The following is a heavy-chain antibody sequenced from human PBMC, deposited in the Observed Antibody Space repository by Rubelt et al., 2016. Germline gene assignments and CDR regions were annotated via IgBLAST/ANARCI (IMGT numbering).Heavy chain of an antibody. V-gene: IGHV1-24*01. J-gene: IGHJ4*02. CDR2: FDPEDGET. D-gene: IGHD3-3*01. Sequence: QVQLVQSGAEVKKPGASVKVSCKVSGYTLTELSMHWVRQAPGKGLEWSGGFDPEDGETIYERKFQGRVTMTEDTATDTAYMELSSLRSEDTAVYYCATIGLEWLLEDYWGQGTLVTVSS. CDR3: ATIGLEWLLEDY. CDR1: GYTLTELS.